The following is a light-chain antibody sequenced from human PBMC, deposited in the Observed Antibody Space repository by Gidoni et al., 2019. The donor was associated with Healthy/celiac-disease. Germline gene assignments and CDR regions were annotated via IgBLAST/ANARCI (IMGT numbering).Light chain of an antibody. V-gene: IGKV3-11*01. CDR1: QSVSSY. CDR3: QQRSNWPWT. J-gene: IGKJ1*01. CDR2: DAS. Sequence: EIVLTQSPATLSLSPGERATLSCRASQSVSSYLAWYQQQPGQAPRLLIYDASNRATGIPARFSGSGSGTDFTLTISSLEPEDFAVYYCQQRSNWPWTFXQXTKVXIK.